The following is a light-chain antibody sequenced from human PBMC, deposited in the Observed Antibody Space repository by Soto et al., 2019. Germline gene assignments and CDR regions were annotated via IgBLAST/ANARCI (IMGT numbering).Light chain of an antibody. CDR3: SSYTSSSILYV. CDR1: SSDVGGYNY. CDR2: DVS. J-gene: IGLJ1*01. V-gene: IGLV2-14*01. Sequence: QSALTQPASVSGSPGQSITISCTGTSSDVGGYNYVSWYQQHPGKAPKLMIYDVSNRPSGVSNRFSGSKSGNTASLTISGIQAEDEADYYCSSYTSSSILYVFGTGTKLTVL.